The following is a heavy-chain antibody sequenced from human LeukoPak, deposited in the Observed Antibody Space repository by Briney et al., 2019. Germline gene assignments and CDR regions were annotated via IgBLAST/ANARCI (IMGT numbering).Heavy chain of an antibody. CDR3: AKDRGYDILPGDY. CDR1: GFTFSSYA. D-gene: IGHD3-9*01. CDR2: ISGSGGST. J-gene: IGHJ4*02. Sequence: GGSLRLSCAASGFTFSSYAMSWVRQAPGKGLEWVSAISGSGGSTYYADSVKGRFTISRDNSKNTLYLQMNSLRAEDTAVYYCAKDRGYDILPGDYWGQETLVTVSS. V-gene: IGHV3-23*01.